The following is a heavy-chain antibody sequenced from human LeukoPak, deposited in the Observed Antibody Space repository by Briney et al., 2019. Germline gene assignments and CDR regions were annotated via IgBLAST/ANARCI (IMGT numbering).Heavy chain of an antibody. CDR1: GGSFSGYY. J-gene: IGHJ4*02. D-gene: IGHD1-26*01. CDR3: WRNSGLRGRRYYFDY. CDR2: INHSGST. V-gene: IGHV4-34*01. Sequence: SETLSLTCAVYGGSFSGYYWSWIRQPPGKGLEWIGEINHSGSTNYNPSLKSRVTISVDTSKNQFSLKLSSVTAADTAVYYWWRNSGLRGRRYYFDYWGQGTLVTVSS.